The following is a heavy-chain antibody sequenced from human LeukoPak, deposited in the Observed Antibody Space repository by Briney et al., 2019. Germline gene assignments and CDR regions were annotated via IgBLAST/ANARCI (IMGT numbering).Heavy chain of an antibody. V-gene: IGHV1-18*01. D-gene: IGHD2-2*01. CDR2: ISAYNGNT. CDR1: GYTFTSYG. J-gene: IGHJ4*02. CDR3: ARDESVLRYCSSTSCYVCDY. Sequence: ASVKVSCKASGYTFTSYGISWVRLAPGQGLEWMGWISAYNGNTNYAQKLQGRVTMTTDTSTSTAYMELRSLRSDDTAVYYCARDESVLRYCSSTSCYVCDYWGQGTLVTVSS.